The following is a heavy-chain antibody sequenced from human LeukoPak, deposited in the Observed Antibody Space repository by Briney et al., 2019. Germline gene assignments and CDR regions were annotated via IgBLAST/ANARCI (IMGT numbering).Heavy chain of an antibody. J-gene: IGHJ4*02. V-gene: IGHV1-69*02. CDR3: ASGYYREAFDY. Sequence: SVKVSCKASGGTLSSYTISWVRQAPGQGLEWMGRIIPILGIANYAQKFQGRVTITADKSTSTAYMELSSLRSEDTAVYYCASGYYREAFDYWGQGTLVTVSS. D-gene: IGHD3-3*01. CDR1: GGTLSSYT. CDR2: IIPILGIA.